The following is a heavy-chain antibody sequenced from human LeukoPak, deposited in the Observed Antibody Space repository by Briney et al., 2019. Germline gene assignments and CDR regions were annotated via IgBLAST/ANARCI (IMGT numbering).Heavy chain of an antibody. Sequence: GGSLRLSCAASGFTVSSNYMSWVRQAPGKGLEWVSVIYSGGSTYYADSVKGRFTISRDNSKRTLYLQMNSLRAEDTAVYYCARGIAVAAPVYWGQGTLVTVSS. CDR3: ARGIAVAAPVY. J-gene: IGHJ4*02. V-gene: IGHV3-66*01. CDR2: IYSGGST. D-gene: IGHD6-19*01. CDR1: GFTVSSNY.